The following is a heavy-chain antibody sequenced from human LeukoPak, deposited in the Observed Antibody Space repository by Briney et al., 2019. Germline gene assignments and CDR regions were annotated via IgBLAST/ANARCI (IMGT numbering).Heavy chain of an antibody. Sequence: GGSLRLSCAASGFTFSSYAMHWVRQAPGKGLEWVAVISYDGSNKYYADSVKGRFTISRDNSKNTLYLQMNSLRAEDTAVYYCARELDQADAFDIWGQGTMDTVSS. CDR1: GFTFSSYA. V-gene: IGHV3-30-3*01. J-gene: IGHJ3*02. CDR2: ISYDGSNK. D-gene: IGHD3-3*02. CDR3: ARELDQADAFDI.